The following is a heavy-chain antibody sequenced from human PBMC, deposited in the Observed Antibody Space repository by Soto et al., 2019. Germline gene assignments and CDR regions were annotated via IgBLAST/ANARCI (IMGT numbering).Heavy chain of an antibody. J-gene: IGHJ4*02. CDR3: ASLLPLSRSWYIDY. D-gene: IGHD6-13*01. V-gene: IGHV4-59*01. CDR1: GCSISSYY. CDR2: IYYSGST. Sequence: SETLSLTCTVSGCSISSYYWSWIRQPPGKGLEWIGYIYYSGSTNYNPSLKSRVAISVDTSKNQFSLKLSSVTAADTAVYYCASLLPLSRSWYIDYWGQGTLVTVSS.